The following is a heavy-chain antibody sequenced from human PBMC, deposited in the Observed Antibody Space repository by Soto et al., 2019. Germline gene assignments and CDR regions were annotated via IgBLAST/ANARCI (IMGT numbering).Heavy chain of an antibody. V-gene: IGHV4-30-4*01. CDR2: IYYSETT. J-gene: IGHJ5*02. Sequence: SETLSLTCAVSGVSVTNGDYYWTWMRQSPGKGLEWIGNIYYSETTKYNPSLNSRLSISIDTSRNQFSLQLTSVTAADTAIYYCARQRRGGYWFDPWGQGTLVTVSS. CDR1: GVSVTNGDYY. CDR3: ARQRRGGYWFDP.